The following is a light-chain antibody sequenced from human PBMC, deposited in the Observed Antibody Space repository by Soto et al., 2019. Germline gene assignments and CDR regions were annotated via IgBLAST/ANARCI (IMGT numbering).Light chain of an antibody. CDR3: HQYNNWWT. V-gene: IGKV3-15*01. J-gene: IGKJ1*01. CDR2: GAS. CDR1: QSVRSS. Sequence: EIVMTQSPDTLSVSPGERATLSCRASQSVRSSLAWYQQKPGQAPRLLIYGASTRATGIPARFSGSGSGTEFTLTISSLQSEDSAVYYCHQYNNWWTFGQGTRWISN.